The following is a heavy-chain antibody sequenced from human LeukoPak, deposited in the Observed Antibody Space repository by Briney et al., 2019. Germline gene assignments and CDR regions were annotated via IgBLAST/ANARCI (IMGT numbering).Heavy chain of an antibody. CDR3: ARDHFGSLDS. CDR1: GFSVTTDSYC. Sequence: SETLSLTCTVSGFSVTTDSYCWGWIRQPPGKGLEWIGYDYCGGNTNYDPSLKRRVTISVDTFMNQFSLTLTSVTAADTAVYFCARDHFGSLDSWGQGILVTVSS. D-gene: IGHD3-10*01. CDR2: DYCGGNT. V-gene: IGHV4-61*01. J-gene: IGHJ4*02.